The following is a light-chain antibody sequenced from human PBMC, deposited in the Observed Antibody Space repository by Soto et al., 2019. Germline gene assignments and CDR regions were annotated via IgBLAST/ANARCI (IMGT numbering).Light chain of an antibody. CDR2: VAS. CDR1: QGISKY. V-gene: IGKV1-27*01. J-gene: IGKJ1*01. Sequence: DVQMTQSPSSLSASVGDRVTITCRASQGISKYLAWYQQKPGKVPRLLIYVASTLQSGVPSRFSGSGSGTDFIPTISSLQPEDVATSYCQKYDSAPWTFGQGTKVEIK. CDR3: QKYDSAPWT.